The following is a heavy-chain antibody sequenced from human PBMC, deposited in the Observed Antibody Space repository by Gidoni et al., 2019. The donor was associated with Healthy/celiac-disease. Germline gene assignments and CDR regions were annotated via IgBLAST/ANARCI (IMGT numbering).Heavy chain of an antibody. CDR1: GYSFTSYW. V-gene: IGHV5-10-1*03. J-gene: IGHJ4*02. D-gene: IGHD5-18*01. CDR2: IDPSDSYT. CDR3: ARHVDTAMAFDY. Sequence: EVQLVQSGAEVKKPGESRRISCKGSGYSFTSYWISWVRQMPGKGLEWMGRIDPSDSYTNYSPSFQGHVTISADKSISTAYLQWSSLKASDTAMYYCARHVDTAMAFDYWGQGTLVTVSS.